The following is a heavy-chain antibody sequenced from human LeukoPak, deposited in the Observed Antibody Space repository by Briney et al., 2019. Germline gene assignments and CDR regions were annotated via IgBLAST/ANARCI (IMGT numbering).Heavy chain of an antibody. CDR2: ISGSGGST. J-gene: IGHJ6*03. CDR1: GFTFSSYA. V-gene: IGHV3-23*01. D-gene: IGHD1-26*01. Sequence: GGSLRLSCAASGFTFSSYAMSWVRQAPGKGLEWVSAISGSGGSTYYADSVKGRFTIPRDNSKNTLYLQMNSLRAEDTAVYYCAKGSGSSYPVYYYYFYMDVWGKGTTVTVSS. CDR3: AKGSGSSYPVYYYYFYMDV.